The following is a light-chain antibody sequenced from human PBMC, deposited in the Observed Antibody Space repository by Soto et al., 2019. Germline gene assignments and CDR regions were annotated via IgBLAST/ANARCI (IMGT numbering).Light chain of an antibody. CDR2: GAS. J-gene: IGKJ2*01. CDR3: QQYNNWPPYN. V-gene: IGKV3-15*01. Sequence: EIVMTQSPATLSVSPGERVTLSCRASQSVSSNLAWYQQKPGQAPRLLIYGASTRTTGIPDRFSGSGSGTEFTLTISSLQSEDFAVYYCQQYNNWPPYNFGQCTKLEIK. CDR1: QSVSSN.